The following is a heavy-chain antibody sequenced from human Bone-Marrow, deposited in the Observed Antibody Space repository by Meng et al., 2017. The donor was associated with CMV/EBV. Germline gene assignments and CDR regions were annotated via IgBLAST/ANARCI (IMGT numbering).Heavy chain of an antibody. CDR3: AREGAGYCSGGSCYSVSQFDY. CDR2: IIPILGIA. J-gene: IGHJ4*02. Sequence: SVKVSCKASGYTFTSYGISWVRQAPGQGLEWMGGIIPILGIANYAQKFQSRVTITADKSTSTAYMELSSLRSEDTAVYYCAREGAGYCSGGSCYSVSQFDYWGQGTLVTVSS. CDR1: GYTFTSYG. V-gene: IGHV1-69*10. D-gene: IGHD2-15*01.